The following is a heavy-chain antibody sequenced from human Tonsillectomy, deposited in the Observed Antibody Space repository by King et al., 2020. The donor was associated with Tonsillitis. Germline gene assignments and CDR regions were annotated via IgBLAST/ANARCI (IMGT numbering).Heavy chain of an antibody. CDR3: ARDDPFTSGTYFNAHFDY. D-gene: IGHD3-10*01. V-gene: IGHV1-3*01. J-gene: IGHJ4*02. CDR2: INAGNGNT. Sequence: QLVQSGAEVKKPGASVKVSCKASGYTFADYTIHWVRQAPGQRLEWMGWINAGNGNTKFSQNFQGRVTITRDTSASTAYMELSSLRSADTAVYYCARDDPFTSGTYFNAHFDYWGQGTLVTVSS. CDR1: GYTFADYT.